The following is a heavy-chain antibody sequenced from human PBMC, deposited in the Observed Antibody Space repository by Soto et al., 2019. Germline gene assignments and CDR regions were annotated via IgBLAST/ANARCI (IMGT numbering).Heavy chain of an antibody. J-gene: IGHJ4*02. CDR3: AKEGSYYDSSGYYYFGPFDY. D-gene: IGHD3-22*01. Sequence: GGSLRLSCAASGFTFSSYGMHWVRQAPGKGLEWVAVISYDGSNKYYADSVKGRFTISRDNSKNTLYLQMNSLRAEDTAVYYCAKEGSYYDSSGYYYFGPFDYWGQGTLVTVSS. CDR2: ISYDGSNK. V-gene: IGHV3-30*18. CDR1: GFTFSSYG.